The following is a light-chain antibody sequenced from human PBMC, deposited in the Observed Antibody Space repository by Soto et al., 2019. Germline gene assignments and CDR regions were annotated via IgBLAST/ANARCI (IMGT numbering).Light chain of an antibody. V-gene: IGKV3-15*01. Sequence: ELVLTQSPGTQSLPPVERDTLSCRASQSVSYYLAWYQQKPGQAPRLLIYGASTRATGIPARFSGSGSGTEFTLTISSLQSEDFAVYYCQQYNNWPITFGQGTRLEIK. J-gene: IGKJ5*01. CDR2: GAS. CDR3: QQYNNWPIT. CDR1: QSVSYY.